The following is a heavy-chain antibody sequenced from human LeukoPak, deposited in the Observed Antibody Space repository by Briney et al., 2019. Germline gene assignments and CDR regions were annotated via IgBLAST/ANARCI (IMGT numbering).Heavy chain of an antibody. V-gene: IGHV3-30*04. CDR1: GVIFSDFA. CDR2: ISYDGSNK. Sequence: GGSLRLSCVVSGVIFSDFAMHWVRQAPGKGLEWVAVISYDGSNKYYADSVKGRFTISRDNSKNTLYLQMNSLRAEDTAVYYCAKSDTAMVMVYWGQGTLVTVSS. D-gene: IGHD5-18*01. CDR3: AKSDTAMVMVY. J-gene: IGHJ4*02.